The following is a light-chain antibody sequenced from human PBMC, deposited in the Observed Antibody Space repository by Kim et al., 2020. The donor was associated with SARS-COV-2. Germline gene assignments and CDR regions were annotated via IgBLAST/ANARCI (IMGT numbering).Light chain of an antibody. V-gene: IGLV1-51*01. CDR2: DNS. Sequence: GQKVTLSCSGSSSKFENNFVSWYQQLSGTAPKLLIYDNSKRPSGIPDRFSGSRSGTSATLAITGLQTGDEADYYCASWDNTLTAVVFGGGTQLTVL. J-gene: IGLJ3*02. CDR3: ASWDNTLTAVV. CDR1: SSKFENNF.